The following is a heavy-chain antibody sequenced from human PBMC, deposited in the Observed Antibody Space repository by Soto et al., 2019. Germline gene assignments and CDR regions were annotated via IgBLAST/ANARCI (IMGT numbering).Heavy chain of an antibody. CDR2: ISAYNGNT. CDR3: ASHYGDADYYYYMDV. J-gene: IGHJ6*03. D-gene: IGHD4-17*01. Sequence: ASVKVSCKASGYTFTSYGISWVRQAPGQGLEWMGWISAYNGNTNYAQKLQGRVTMTTDTSTSTAYMELMSLRSDDTAVYYCASHYGDADYYYYMDVWGKGTTVTVSS. V-gene: IGHV1-18*01. CDR1: GYTFTSYG.